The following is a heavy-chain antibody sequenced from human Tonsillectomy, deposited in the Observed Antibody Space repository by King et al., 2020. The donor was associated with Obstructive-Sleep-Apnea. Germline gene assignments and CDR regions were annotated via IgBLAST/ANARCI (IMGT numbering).Heavy chain of an antibody. Sequence: VQLVESGGGLVQPGGSLRLSCAASGFTLSTYDMHWVRQVTGKGLEWVSALGTAGYTYYPGSVKGRFTISRDNAKNSFYLQMNSLRAGDTAVYYCARGLGYCSSTSCYFDYWGQGTLVTVSS. V-gene: IGHV3-13*01. J-gene: IGHJ4*02. CDR1: GFTLSTYD. D-gene: IGHD2-2*01. CDR3: ARGLGYCSSTSCYFDY. CDR2: LGTAGYT.